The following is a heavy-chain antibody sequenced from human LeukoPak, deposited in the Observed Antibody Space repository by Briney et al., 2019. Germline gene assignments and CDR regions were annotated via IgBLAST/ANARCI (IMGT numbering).Heavy chain of an antibody. CDR3: AGAYPPPLADF. J-gene: IGHJ4*02. Sequence: PGGSLRLSCAASGFTLSSNYMSWVRQAPGKGLEWVSVIYGGGSTYYADSVKGRFTVSRDNSKNTLYLPMNSLRAEGPAGYYCAGAYPPPLADFWGQGALVTVSS. V-gene: IGHV3-66*01. D-gene: IGHD2-2*01. CDR2: IYGGGST. CDR1: GFTLSSNY.